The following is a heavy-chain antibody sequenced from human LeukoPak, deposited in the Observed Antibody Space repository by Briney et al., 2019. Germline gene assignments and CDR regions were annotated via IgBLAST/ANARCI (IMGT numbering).Heavy chain of an antibody. Sequence: ASVKVSCKASGYSFFNTGIPWVRQAPGQGPEWVGWGSTYTGNTNYAEKVQGRVTMTTDTATDTAYMELRSLISDDTAVYYCGRDEDNPTYPNWIETWGQGTLVTVSS. CDR3: GRDEDNPTYPNWIET. J-gene: IGHJ5*02. CDR2: GSTYTGNT. D-gene: IGHD2-2*03. V-gene: IGHV1-18*01. CDR1: GYSFFNTG.